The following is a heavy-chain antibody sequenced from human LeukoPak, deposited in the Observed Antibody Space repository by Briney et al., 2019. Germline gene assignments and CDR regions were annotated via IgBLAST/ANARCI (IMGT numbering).Heavy chain of an antibody. Sequence: ASVKVSCKASGYSFTSYYIHWVRQAPGQGLEWMGIINPSGSSTNYIQKFQGRVTMTRDTSTSTIYMELSSLRSEDTAVYYCARGKVAGDYWGQGSLVTVSS. CDR2: INPSGSST. J-gene: IGHJ4*02. CDR1: GYSFTSYY. D-gene: IGHD6-19*01. CDR3: ARGKVAGDY. V-gene: IGHV1-46*01.